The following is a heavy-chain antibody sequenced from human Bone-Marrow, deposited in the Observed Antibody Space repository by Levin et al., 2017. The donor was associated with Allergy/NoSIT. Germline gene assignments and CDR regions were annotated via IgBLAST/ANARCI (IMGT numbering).Heavy chain of an antibody. V-gene: IGHV3-15*01. CDR3: TYSGFILTGYFDY. CDR2: IKSKTDGGTT. Sequence: GGSLRLSCAASGFTFSNAWMSWVRQAPGKGLEWVGRIKSKTDGGTTDYAAPVKGRFTISRDDSKNTLYLQMNSLKTEDTAVYYCTYSGFILTGYFDYWGQGTLVTVSS. D-gene: IGHD3-9*01. CDR1: GFTFSNAW. J-gene: IGHJ4*02.